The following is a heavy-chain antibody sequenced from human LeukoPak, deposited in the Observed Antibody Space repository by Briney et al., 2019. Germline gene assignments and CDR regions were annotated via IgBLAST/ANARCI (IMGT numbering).Heavy chain of an antibody. V-gene: IGHV3-53*01. D-gene: IGHD3-22*01. Sequence: GSLRLSCAASGFIVSNNYMNWVRQAPGKGLEWVSIIYSGGGTYYADSVKGRFTISRDNSKNTLYLQMNSLRADDTAVYYCARGCYYERSGYCPFDYWGPGTLVTVSS. J-gene: IGHJ4*02. CDR1: GFIVSNNY. CDR2: IYSGGGT. CDR3: ARGCYYERSGYCPFDY.